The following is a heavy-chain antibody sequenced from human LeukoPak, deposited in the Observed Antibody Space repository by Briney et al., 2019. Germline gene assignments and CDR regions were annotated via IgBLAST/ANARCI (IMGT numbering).Heavy chain of an antibody. D-gene: IGHD3-16*01. J-gene: IGHJ4*02. V-gene: IGHV3-7*01. CDR3: ARGKFDFDY. Sequence: GGSLRLSCAASGFTFSSYGMSWVRQAPGKGLEWVANIKQDGSEKYHVDSVKGRFTISRDNAKNSLYLQMNSLRAEDTAVYYCARGKFDFDYWGQGTLVTVSS. CDR1: GFTFSSYG. CDR2: IKQDGSEK.